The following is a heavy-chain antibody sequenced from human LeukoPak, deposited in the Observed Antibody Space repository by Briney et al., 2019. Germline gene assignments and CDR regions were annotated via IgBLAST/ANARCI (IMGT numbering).Heavy chain of an antibody. CDR3: ARAIRDYDILTGYYYYYYMDV. J-gene: IGHJ6*03. V-gene: IGHV4-34*01. CDR1: GGSFSGYY. CDR2: INHSGST. Sequence: PSETLSLTCAVYGGSFSGYYWSWIRQPPGKGLEWIGEINHSGSTNYNPSLKSRVTISVDTSKNQFSLKLSSVTAADTAVYYCARAIRDYDILTGYYYYYYMDVWGKGTTVTISS. D-gene: IGHD3-9*01.